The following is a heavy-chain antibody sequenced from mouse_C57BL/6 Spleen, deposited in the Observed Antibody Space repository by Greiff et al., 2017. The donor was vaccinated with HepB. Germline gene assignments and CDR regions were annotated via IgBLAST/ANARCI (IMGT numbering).Heavy chain of an antibody. CDR1: GFTFSSYA. V-gene: IGHV5-4*01. CDR2: ISAGGSYT. D-gene: IGHD2-1*01. Sequence: DVMLVESGGGLVKPGGSLKLSCAASGFTFSSYAMSWVRQTPEKRLEWVATISAGGSYTNYPDNVKGRFPISRDNAKNNLYLQMSRLKSEDTAMYDCARDGVYYGNPAWFAYWGQGTLVTVSA. J-gene: IGHJ3*01. CDR3: ARDGVYYGNPAWFAY.